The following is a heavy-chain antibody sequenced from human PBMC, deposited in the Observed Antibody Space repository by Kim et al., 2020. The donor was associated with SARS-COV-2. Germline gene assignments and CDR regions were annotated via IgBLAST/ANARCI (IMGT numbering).Heavy chain of an antibody. CDR3: SREIPDTLYFDY. CDR1: GYSFTRHY. Sequence: ASVKVSCKASGYSFTRHYMHWVRQAPGQGLEWMGMINPSNGDTGYAQTFRNRATVTRDTSTTTVYMELSSLRSEDTAVYFCSREIPDTLYFDYWGQGA. J-gene: IGHJ4*02. D-gene: IGHD2-2*01. CDR2: INPSNGDT. V-gene: IGHV1-46*01.